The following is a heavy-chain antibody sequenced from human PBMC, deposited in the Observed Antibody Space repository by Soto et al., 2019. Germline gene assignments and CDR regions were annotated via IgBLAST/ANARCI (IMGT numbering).Heavy chain of an antibody. D-gene: IGHD6-19*01. CDR2: ITSGGDT. J-gene: IGHJ4*02. Sequence: EVQLLESGGGLVQPGGSLRLFCAASGFTFSNYAMTWVRQAPGKGLEWVSTITSGGDTYFGDTVKGRFTISRDISKSTLYLQMDSLRAEVTAVYYCAKTDKFNSQSSGWANRFDSWGQGTLVTVSS. CDR1: GFTFSNYA. CDR3: AKTDKFNSQSSGWANRFDS. V-gene: IGHV3-23*01.